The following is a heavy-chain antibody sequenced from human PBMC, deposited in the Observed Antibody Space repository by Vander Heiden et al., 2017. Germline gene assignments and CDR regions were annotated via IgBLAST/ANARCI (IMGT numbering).Heavy chain of an antibody. J-gene: IGHJ3*02. CDR2: IYSSGST. D-gene: IGHD3-22*01. CDR1: GCSISSGGYY. V-gene: IGHV4-31*01. Sequence: QVQLQESGPGLVKPSQTLSLTCTVSGCSISSGGYYWSWIRQHPGKGLEWIGYIYSSGSTYYNPSLKSLVTISVDTSKNQFSLMLSSVTAADTAVYYCARGPYYYDSSVDAFDIWGQGTMVTVSS. CDR3: ARGPYYYDSSVDAFDI.